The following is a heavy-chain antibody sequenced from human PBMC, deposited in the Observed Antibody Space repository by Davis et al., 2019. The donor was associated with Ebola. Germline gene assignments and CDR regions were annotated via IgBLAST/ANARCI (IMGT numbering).Heavy chain of an antibody. CDR2: IYHSGST. CDR1: GGSISSSNW. J-gene: IGHJ5*01. Sequence: MPSETLSLTCAVSGGSISSSNWWSWVRQPPGKGLEWIGEIYHSGSTNYNPSLRSRVAISVDSSKNQFSLEINSVTAADTATYYCARTTKTNIEDSGLGYNSFDFWGQGVLVSVSS. D-gene: IGHD2/OR15-2a*01. V-gene: IGHV4-4*02. CDR3: ARTTKTNIEDSGLGYNSFDF.